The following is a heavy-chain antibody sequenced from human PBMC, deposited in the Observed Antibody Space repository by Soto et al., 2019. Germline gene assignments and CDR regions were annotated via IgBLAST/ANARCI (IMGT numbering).Heavy chain of an antibody. CDR2: ISYDGSNK. CDR3: AKVKIIVATEIDY. J-gene: IGHJ4*02. CDR1: GFTFSSYG. Sequence: QVQLVESGGGVVQPGRSLRLSCAASGFTFSSYGMHWVRQAPGKGLEWVAVISYDGSNKYYADSVKGRFTISRDNSKNKLYLKMNSLRAEDTAVYYCAKVKIIVATEIDYWGQGTLVTVSS. V-gene: IGHV3-30*18. D-gene: IGHD5-12*01.